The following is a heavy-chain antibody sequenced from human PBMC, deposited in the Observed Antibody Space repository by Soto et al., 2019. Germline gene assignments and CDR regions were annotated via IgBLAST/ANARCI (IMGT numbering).Heavy chain of an antibody. Sequence: EVHLVESGGGLVQPGGSQRLSCAATGFTFSTYWMAWVRQAPGKGLQWMAIIKQDGSTMYYADSVKGRFTISRDNAKHSLYLQMNSLRAEDTALYYCATSKNWAFGNWGQGTLITVSS. D-gene: IGHD7-27*01. CDR2: IKQDGSTM. J-gene: IGHJ4*02. CDR3: ATSKNWAFGN. V-gene: IGHV3-7*05. CDR1: GFTFSTYW.